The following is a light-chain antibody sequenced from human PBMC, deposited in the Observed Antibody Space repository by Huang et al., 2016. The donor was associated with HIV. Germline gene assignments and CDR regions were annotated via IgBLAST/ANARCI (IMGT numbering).Light chain of an antibody. Sequence: DIQMTQSPSSVSASVGDRVTITCRASQDIGTWLAWYQQKPGKAPKLLIYAATHLQSGVSSRFCGSASGTDFTLTITSLQPEDSAFYFCQQAINFPITFGQGTRLEIK. CDR2: AAT. V-gene: IGKV1-12*01. J-gene: IGKJ5*01. CDR1: QDIGTW. CDR3: QQAINFPIT.